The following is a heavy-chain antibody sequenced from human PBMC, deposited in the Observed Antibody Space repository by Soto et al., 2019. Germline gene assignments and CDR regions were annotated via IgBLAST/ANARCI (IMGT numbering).Heavy chain of an antibody. CDR3: ARLSSRMINAFDI. D-gene: IGHD3-16*01. Sequence: QVQLQESGPGLVKPSQTLSLTCTVSGGSISSGDYYWSWIRQPPGKGLEWIGYIYYSGSTYYNPSLKSRVTISVDTSKNQISLKLSSVTAADTAVYYCARLSSRMINAFDIWGQGKMVTVSS. CDR2: IYYSGST. J-gene: IGHJ3*02. V-gene: IGHV4-30-4*01. CDR1: GGSISSGDYY.